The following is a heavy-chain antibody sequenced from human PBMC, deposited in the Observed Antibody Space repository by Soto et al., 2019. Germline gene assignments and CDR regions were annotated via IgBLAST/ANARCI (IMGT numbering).Heavy chain of an antibody. V-gene: IGHV1-3*01. CDR3: ASDWSGQQLVSRYSYGMDV. Sequence: SGRFSSTPSGSTFTTYAMDWGRQPPGQRLGWMGWINAGNGNTKYSQKFQGRVTITRDTSASTAYMELSSLRSEDTAVYYCASDWSGQQLVSRYSYGMDVWGQGTTVTVSS. CDR2: INAGNGNT. CDR1: GSTFTTYA. J-gene: IGHJ6*02. D-gene: IGHD6-6*01.